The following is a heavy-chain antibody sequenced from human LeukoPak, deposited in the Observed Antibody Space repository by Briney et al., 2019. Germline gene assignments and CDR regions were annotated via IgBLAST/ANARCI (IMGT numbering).Heavy chain of an antibody. CDR1: GYTFTTYY. V-gene: IGHV1-46*01. Sequence: ASVKVSRKASGYTFTTYYIHWVRQAPGQGLEWMGRINPRGDTTTYAEKFQARVTMTRDTSTSTVYMELSSLRSEDTAMYYCARGFYGNAEYFLHWGQGTLVTVSS. CDR3: ARGFYGNAEYFLH. CDR2: INPRGDTT. J-gene: IGHJ1*01. D-gene: IGHD2/OR15-2a*01.